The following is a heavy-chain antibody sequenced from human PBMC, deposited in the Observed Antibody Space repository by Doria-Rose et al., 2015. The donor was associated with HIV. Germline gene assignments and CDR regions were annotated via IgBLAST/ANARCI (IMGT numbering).Heavy chain of an antibody. J-gene: IGHJ3*02. CDR3: ARDSIDMATRQNGAFGI. CDR1: GDSITNFY. V-gene: IGHV4-59*01. D-gene: IGHD5-12*01. CDR2: VHYTGDT. Sequence: QESGPGVVKPSETLSLTCTVSGDSITNFYWSWIRQPPGKGLEWIGFVHYTGDTKYNPSLKSRVTMSVDTSTNQFSLKLTSVTAADKALYYCARDSIDMATRQNGAFGIRGQGTMVTVSS.